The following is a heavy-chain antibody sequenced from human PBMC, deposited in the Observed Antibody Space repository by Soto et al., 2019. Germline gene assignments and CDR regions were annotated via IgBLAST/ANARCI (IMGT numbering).Heavy chain of an antibody. J-gene: IGHJ4*02. Sequence: PGGSLRLSCAASGFTFSSYGMHLVRQAPGKGLEWVAVISYDGSNKYYADSVKGRFTISRDNSKNTLYLQMNSLRAEDTAVYYCAKSPMVRGAAIALWGQGTLVTVSS. V-gene: IGHV3-30*18. CDR2: ISYDGSNK. CDR3: AKSPMVRGAAIAL. D-gene: IGHD3-10*01. CDR1: GFTFSSYG.